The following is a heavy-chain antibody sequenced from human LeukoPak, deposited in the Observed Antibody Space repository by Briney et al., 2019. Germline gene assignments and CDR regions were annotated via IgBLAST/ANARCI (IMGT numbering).Heavy chain of an antibody. V-gene: IGHV4-34*01. Sequence: SETLSLTCAVYGGSFSGYYWSWIRQPPGKGLEWIGEINHSGSTNYNPSLKSRVTISVDTSKNQFSLKLSSATAADTAVYYCARDMVRGVKGFDYWGQGTLVTVSS. J-gene: IGHJ4*02. CDR1: GGSFSGYY. CDR2: INHSGST. CDR3: ARDMVRGVKGFDY. D-gene: IGHD3-10*01.